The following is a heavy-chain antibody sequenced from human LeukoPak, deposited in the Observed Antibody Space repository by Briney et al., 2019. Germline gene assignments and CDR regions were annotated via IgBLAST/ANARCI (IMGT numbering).Heavy chain of an antibody. CDR1: GYTFTSYS. CDR3: ARFYRERGDYIDPFDY. Sequence: GASVKVSCKASGYTFTSYSVTWVRQAPGQGLEWVGWITTYNNNTKYAREAQGRVTMTTDPSTSTAYMELRSLRSDDTAVYYCARFYRERGDYIDPFDYWGQGTLVTVSS. D-gene: IGHD4-17*01. J-gene: IGHJ4*02. CDR2: ITTYNNNT. V-gene: IGHV1-18*01.